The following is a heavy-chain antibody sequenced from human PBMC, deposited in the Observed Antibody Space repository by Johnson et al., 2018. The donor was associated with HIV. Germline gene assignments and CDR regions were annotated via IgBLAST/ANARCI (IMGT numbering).Heavy chain of an antibody. CDR2: ISSSGSTI. V-gene: IGHV3-48*03. CDR3: AKVRYYDRDAFDI. CDR1: GFTFSSYA. D-gene: IGHD3-22*01. J-gene: IGHJ3*02. Sequence: VHLVESGGGLVKPGGSLRLSCAASGFTFSSYAMHWVRQAPGKGLEWVSYISSSGSTIYYADSVKGRFTISRDNAKNSLYLQMNSLRAEDTAVHYCAKVRYYDRDAFDIWGPGTLVTVSP.